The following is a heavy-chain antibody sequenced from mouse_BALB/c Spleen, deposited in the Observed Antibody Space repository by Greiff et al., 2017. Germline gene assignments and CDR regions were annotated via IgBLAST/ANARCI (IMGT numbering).Heavy chain of an antibody. CDR3: AHRYGDY. D-gene: IGHD2-14*01. J-gene: IGHJ2*01. Sequence: DVKLQESGGGLVKPGGSLKLSCAASGFTFSSYAMSWVRQTPEKRLEWVATISSGGSYTYYPDSVKGRFTISRDNAKNTLYLQMSSLRSEDTAMYYCAHRYGDYWGQGTTLTVSS. CDR1: GFTFSSYA. V-gene: IGHV5-9-3*01. CDR2: ISSGGSYT.